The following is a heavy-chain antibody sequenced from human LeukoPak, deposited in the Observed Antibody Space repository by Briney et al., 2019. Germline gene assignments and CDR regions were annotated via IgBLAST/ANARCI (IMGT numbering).Heavy chain of an antibody. D-gene: IGHD6-13*01. J-gene: IGHJ4*02. CDR2: IYYSGST. V-gene: IGHV4-59*01. Sequence: PSETLSLTCTVSGGSISSYYWSWIRQPPGKGLEWIGYIYYSGSTNYNPSLKSRVTTSVDTSKNQFSLKLSSVTAADTAVYYCARARSPLAAAGTLGIDYWGQGTLVTVSS. CDR1: GGSISSYY. CDR3: ARARSPLAAAGTLGIDY.